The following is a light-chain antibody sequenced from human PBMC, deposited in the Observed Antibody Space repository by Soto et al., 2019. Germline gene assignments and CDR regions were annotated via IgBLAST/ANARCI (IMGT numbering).Light chain of an antibody. CDR1: QGITNY. Sequence: DVQMTQSPSSLSASVGDRVTLTCRASQGITNYLAWYQQKPGKVPKLLIYGGSTLHSGVPSRFSGSGSGTDFTLTISSLQPEDAATYYSQKYNSAHSYSFGQGTKVEIK. CDR2: GGS. J-gene: IGKJ1*01. CDR3: QKYNSAHSYS. V-gene: IGKV1-27*01.